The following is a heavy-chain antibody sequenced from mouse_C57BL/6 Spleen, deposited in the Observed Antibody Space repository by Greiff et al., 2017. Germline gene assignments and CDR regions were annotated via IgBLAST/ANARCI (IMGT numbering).Heavy chain of an antibody. CDR2: IYPRSGNT. CDR1: GYTFTSYG. V-gene: IGHV1-81*01. Sequence: VQLQQSGAELARPGASVKLSCKASGYTFTSYGISWVKQRTGQGLEWIGEIYPRSGNTSYNEKFKGKATLTADKSSSTAYMELRSLTSEDSAVYFCARATSTRDFDVWGTGTTVTVSS. D-gene: IGHD2-10*02. CDR3: ARATSTRDFDV. J-gene: IGHJ1*03.